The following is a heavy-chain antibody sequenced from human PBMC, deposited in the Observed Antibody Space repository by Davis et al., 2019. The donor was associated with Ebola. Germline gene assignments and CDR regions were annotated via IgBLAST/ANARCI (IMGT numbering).Heavy chain of an antibody. CDR3: AVHNGDWLQLDF. V-gene: IGHV3-48*02. Sequence: PGGSLRLSCAASGFTFSRYTMNWVRQAPGKGLEWVSYISRSSDTIYYADSVRGRFTISRDTAKKSLYLQMNSLRDEDTAVYYCAVHNGDWLQLDFWGQGTLVTVSS. J-gene: IGHJ4*02. D-gene: IGHD3-9*01. CDR1: GFTFSRYT. CDR2: ISRSSDTI.